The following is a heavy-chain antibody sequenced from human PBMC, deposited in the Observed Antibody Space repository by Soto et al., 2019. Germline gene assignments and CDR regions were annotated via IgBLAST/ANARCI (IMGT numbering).Heavy chain of an antibody. CDR2: IYYSGST. J-gene: IGHJ4*02. CDR3: ARVDLSYYYGSGSYFIDY. Sequence: PSETLSLTCTVSGGSVSSGSYYWSWIRQPPGEGLEWIGYIYYSGSTNYNPSLKSRVTISVDTSKNQFSLKLSSVTAADTAVYYCARVDLSYYYGSGSYFIDYWGQGTLVTVSS. D-gene: IGHD3-10*01. CDR1: GGSVSSGSYY. V-gene: IGHV4-61*01.